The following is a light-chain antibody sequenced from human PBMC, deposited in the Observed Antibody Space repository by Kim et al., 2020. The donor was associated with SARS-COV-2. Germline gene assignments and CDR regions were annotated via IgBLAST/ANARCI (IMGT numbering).Light chain of an antibody. Sequence: DIQMTQSPLSLSASVGDTVTITCRASQTVGSRLNWFQQKPGKVPKLLIFGASNLQRGAPSRFSASGSGTDFTLTISSLQPEDFVTYYCQKTYSIPTFGPGTQVDIK. CDR1: QTVGSR. CDR2: GAS. CDR3: QKTYSIPT. V-gene: IGKV1-39*01. J-gene: IGKJ1*01.